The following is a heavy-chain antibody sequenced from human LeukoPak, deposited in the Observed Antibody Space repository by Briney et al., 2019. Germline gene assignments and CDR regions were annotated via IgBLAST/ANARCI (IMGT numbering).Heavy chain of an antibody. V-gene: IGHV4-39*01. CDR3: ARHPLKAYVSDWFDP. D-gene: IGHD3-10*02. Sequence: PSETLSLTCTVSGGSISSRSYYWGWLRQPPGEGLERIASIFYSGSTYHNPSLKSRVTISVDTSKSQFSLKLSSVTAADTAVYFCARHPLKAYVSDWFDPWGQGTLVTVSS. CDR1: GGSISSRSYY. CDR2: IFYSGST. J-gene: IGHJ5*02.